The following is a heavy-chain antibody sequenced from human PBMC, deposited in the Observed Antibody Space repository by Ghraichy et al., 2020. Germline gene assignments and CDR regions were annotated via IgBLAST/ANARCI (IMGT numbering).Heavy chain of an antibody. CDR2: INHSGST. CDR3: ARVATIFGVVISRANPYYFDY. V-gene: IGHV4-34*01. D-gene: IGHD3-3*01. Sequence: SETLSLTCAVYGGSFSGYYWSWIRQPPGKGLEWIGEINHSGSTNYNPSLKSRVTISVDTSKNQFSLKLSSVTAADTAVYYCARVATIFGVVISRANPYYFDYWGQGTLVTVSS. CDR1: GGSFSGYY. J-gene: IGHJ4*02.